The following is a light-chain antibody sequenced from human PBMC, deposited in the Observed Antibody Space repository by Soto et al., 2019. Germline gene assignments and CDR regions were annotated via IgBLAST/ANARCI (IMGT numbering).Light chain of an antibody. Sequence: EIVLTQSPGTLSLSPGERGTLSSRASQVVGSNSLAWYQHKPGQAPRLLIYATSSRATGIPDRFSGSGSGTDFTLTINRLEPEDFAVYYCQQYGTSPLTFGGGTKVEIK. CDR1: QVVGSNS. V-gene: IGKV3-20*01. CDR2: ATS. J-gene: IGKJ4*01. CDR3: QQYGTSPLT.